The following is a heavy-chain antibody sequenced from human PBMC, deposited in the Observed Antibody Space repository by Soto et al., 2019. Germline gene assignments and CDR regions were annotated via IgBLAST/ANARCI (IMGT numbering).Heavy chain of an antibody. CDR1: GGTFSSYT. Sequence: ASVTVSCKASGGTFSSYTISWVRQAPGQGLEWMGRIIPILGIANYAQKFQGRVTITADKSTSTAYMELSSLRSEDTAVYYCAGGITYGSGSYYTPYYFDYWGQGTLVTVSS. D-gene: IGHD3-10*01. CDR2: IIPILGIA. CDR3: AGGITYGSGSYYTPYYFDY. V-gene: IGHV1-69*02. J-gene: IGHJ4*02.